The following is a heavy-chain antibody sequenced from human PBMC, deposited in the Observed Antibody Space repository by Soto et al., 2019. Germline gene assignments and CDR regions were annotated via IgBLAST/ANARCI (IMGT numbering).Heavy chain of an antibody. J-gene: IGHJ6*02. D-gene: IGHD2-21*01. CDR3: AGVRHYYYGMDV. CDR2: IYSGGST. CDR1: GFTVSSNY. V-gene: IGHV3-66*01. Sequence: GGSLRLSCAASGFTVSSNYMSWVRQAPGKGLEWVSVIYSGGSTYYADSVKGRFTISRDNSKNTLYLQMNSLRAEDTAVYYCAGVRHYYYGMDVWGQGTTVTVSS.